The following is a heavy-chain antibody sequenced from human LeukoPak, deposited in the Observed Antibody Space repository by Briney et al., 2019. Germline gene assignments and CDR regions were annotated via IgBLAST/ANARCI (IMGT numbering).Heavy chain of an antibody. CDR3: ARNYDSSKDGNDY. CDR2: ISSYNGKT. Sequence: GGSLRLSCAASGFRFSSNWMSWVRQAPGQGLEWVGWISSYNGKTNYGKNVQGRVTMTTDTSTSTAYMELRSLRSDDTAIYYCARNYDSSKDGNDYWGQGTLVTVSS. V-gene: IGHV1-18*01. J-gene: IGHJ4*02. CDR1: GFRFSSNW. D-gene: IGHD3-22*01.